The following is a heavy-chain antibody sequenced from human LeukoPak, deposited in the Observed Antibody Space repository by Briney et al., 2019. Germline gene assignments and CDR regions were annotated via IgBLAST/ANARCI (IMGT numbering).Heavy chain of an antibody. J-gene: IGHJ6*03. CDR1: GYSISSGYY. V-gene: IGHV4-38-2*02. Sequence: PSETLSLTCTVSGYSISSGYYWGWIRQPPGKGLEWIGSIYYSGSTYYNPSLKSRVTISVDTSKNQFSLKLSSVTAADTAVYYCAREGINWNYAGSYYYYYMDVWGKGTTVIVSS. CDR2: IYYSGST. D-gene: IGHD1-7*01. CDR3: AREGINWNYAGSYYYYYMDV.